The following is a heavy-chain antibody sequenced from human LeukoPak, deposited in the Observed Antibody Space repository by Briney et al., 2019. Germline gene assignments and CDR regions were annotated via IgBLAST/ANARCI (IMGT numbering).Heavy chain of an antibody. V-gene: IGHV4-4*02. CDR1: GGSISSSNW. D-gene: IGHD5-18*01. Sequence: PSETLSLTCAVSGGSISSSNWWSWVRQPPGKGLEWIGEIYHSGSTNYNPSLKSRVTISVDKSENQFSLKLSSVTAADTAVYYCARGGYSYGYFDYWGQGTLVTVSS. CDR2: IYHSGST. CDR3: ARGGYSYGYFDY. J-gene: IGHJ4*02.